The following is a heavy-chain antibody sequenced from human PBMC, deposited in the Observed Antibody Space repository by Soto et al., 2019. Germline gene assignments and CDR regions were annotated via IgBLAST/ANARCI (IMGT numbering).Heavy chain of an antibody. CDR3: ARDQIPYTVTFDY. CDR2: ISSSGSTI. V-gene: IGHV3-11*01. Sequence: GGSLRLSCAASGFTFSDYYMSWIRQAPGKGLEWVSYISSSGSTIYYADSVRGRFTISRDNAKNSLYLQMNSLRAEDTAVYYCARDQIPYTVTFDYWGQGTLVTVSS. J-gene: IGHJ4*02. CDR1: GFTFSDYY. D-gene: IGHD4-4*01.